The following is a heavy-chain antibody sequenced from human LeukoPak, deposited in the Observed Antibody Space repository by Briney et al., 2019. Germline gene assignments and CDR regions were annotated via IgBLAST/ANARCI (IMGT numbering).Heavy chain of an antibody. CDR2: IYYSGST. Sequence: PSETLSLTCTVSGGSITSCSWSWIRQPPGKGLEWIGYIYYSGSTNYNPSLKSRVTISVDTSKNQFSLKLSSVTAADTAIYYCARGGGFGSGYLLWGQGTLVTVTS. D-gene: IGHD3-22*01. V-gene: IGHV4-59*01. CDR3: ARGGGFGSGYLL. CDR1: GGSITSCS. J-gene: IGHJ4*02.